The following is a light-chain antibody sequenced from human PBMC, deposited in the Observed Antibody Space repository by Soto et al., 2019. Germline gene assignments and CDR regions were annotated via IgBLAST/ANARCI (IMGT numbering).Light chain of an antibody. Sequence: DVVMTQSPLSLPVTPGEPASIYCNSSQRLLHSTGFTYLDWYLQRPGQSPQLLIYLGSNRASGVPDRFSGSGSGTDFTVKISRVEAEDVGVYYCMQALQSPRTFGQGSKLEIK. V-gene: IGKV2-28*01. CDR2: LGS. CDR3: MQALQSPRT. CDR1: QRLLHSTGFTY. J-gene: IGKJ2*01.